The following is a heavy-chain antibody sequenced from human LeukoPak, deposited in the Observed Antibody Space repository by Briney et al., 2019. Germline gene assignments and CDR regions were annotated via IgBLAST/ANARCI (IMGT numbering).Heavy chain of an antibody. CDR1: GFTVSSNY. J-gene: IGHJ6*03. V-gene: IGHV3-66*01. CDR2: IYSGGST. D-gene: IGHD2-15*01. CDR3: SRGGYCSGGSCYGYYYYYYMDV. Sequence: AGSLRLSCAASGFTVSSNYMSWVRQAPGKGLEWVSVIYSGGSTYYADSVKGRFTISRDNSKNTLYLQMNSLRAEDTAVYYCSRGGYCSGGSCYGYYYYYYMDVWGKGTTVTISS.